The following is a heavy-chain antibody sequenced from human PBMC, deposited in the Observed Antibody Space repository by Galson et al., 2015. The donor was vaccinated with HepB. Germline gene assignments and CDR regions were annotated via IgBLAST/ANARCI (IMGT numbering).Heavy chain of an antibody. J-gene: IGHJ6*02. Sequence: SLRLSCAASGFTFSSYGMHWVRQAPGKGLEWVAVIWYDGSNKYYADSVKGRFTISRDNSKNTLYLQMNSLRAEDTAVYYCARGEIAARPYYYYGMDVWGQGTTVTVSS. CDR2: IWYDGSNK. D-gene: IGHD6-6*01. V-gene: IGHV3-33*01. CDR1: GFTFSSYG. CDR3: ARGEIAARPYYYYGMDV.